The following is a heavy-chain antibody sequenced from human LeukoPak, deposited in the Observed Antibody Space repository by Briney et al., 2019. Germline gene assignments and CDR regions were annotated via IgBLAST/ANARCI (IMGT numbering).Heavy chain of an antibody. CDR2: IIPIFGTA. D-gene: IGHD2-2*01. Sequence: ASVKVSCKASGGAFSSYAISWVRQAPGQGLEWMGGIIPIFGTANYAQKFQGRVTITTDESTSTAYMELSSLRSEDTAVYYCARGPEIVVVPAAKDAEYFQHWGQGTLVTVSS. V-gene: IGHV1-69*05. CDR3: ARGPEIVVVPAAKDAEYFQH. J-gene: IGHJ1*01. CDR1: GGAFSSYA.